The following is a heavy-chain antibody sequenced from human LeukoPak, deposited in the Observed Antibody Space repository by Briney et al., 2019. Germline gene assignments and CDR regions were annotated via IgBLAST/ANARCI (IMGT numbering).Heavy chain of an antibody. CDR2: IYCSGST. CDR3: ARGGGSGYDSGYYDY. D-gene: IGHD5-12*01. V-gene: IGHV4-31*03. CDR1: GGSISSGGYY. J-gene: IGHJ4*02. Sequence: SQTLSLTCTVSGGSISSGGYYWSWIRQHPGKGLEWIGYIYCSGSTYYNPSLKSRVTISVDTSKNQFSLKLSSVTAADTAVYYCARGGGSGYDSGYYDYWGQGTLVTVSS.